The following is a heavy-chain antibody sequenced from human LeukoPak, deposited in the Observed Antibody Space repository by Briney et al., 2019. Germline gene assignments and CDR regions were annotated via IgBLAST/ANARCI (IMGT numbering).Heavy chain of an antibody. CDR3: AKDHSVDYDSSGSDYYFDY. Sequence: PGGSLRLSCAASGFTFSSYGMHWVRQAPGKGLEWVAVIWYDGSNKYYADSVKGRSTISRDNSKNTLYLQMNSLRAEDTAVYYCAKDHSVDYDSSGSDYYFDYWGQGTLVTVSS. D-gene: IGHD3-22*01. V-gene: IGHV3-33*06. J-gene: IGHJ4*02. CDR1: GFTFSSYG. CDR2: IWYDGSNK.